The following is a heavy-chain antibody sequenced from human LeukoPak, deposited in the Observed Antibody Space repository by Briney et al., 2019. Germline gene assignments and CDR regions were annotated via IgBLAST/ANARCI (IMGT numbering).Heavy chain of an antibody. J-gene: IGHJ4*02. CDR3: ARSSIAARPGGDYFDY. CDR1: GYTFTSYY. D-gene: IGHD6-6*01. CDR2: INPSGGST. Sequence: GASVKVSCKASGYTFTSYYMHWVRQAPGQGLEWMGIINPSGGSTSYAQKFQGRVTMTRDTSTSTVYMELSSLRSEDTAVYYCARSSIAARPGGDYFDYWGQGTLVTVSS. V-gene: IGHV1-46*01.